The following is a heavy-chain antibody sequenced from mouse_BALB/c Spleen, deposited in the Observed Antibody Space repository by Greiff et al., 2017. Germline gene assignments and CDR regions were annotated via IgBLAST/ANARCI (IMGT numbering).Heavy chain of an antibody. V-gene: IGHV1-87*01. CDR2: IYPGDGDT. J-gene: IGHJ3*01. D-gene: IGHD1-1*01. Sequence: QVQLQQSGAELARPGASVKLSCKASGYTFTSYWMQWVKQRPGQGLEWIGAIYPGDGDTRYTQKFKGKATLTADKSSSTAYMQLSSLASEDSAVYYCARGDYGSSSCAYWGQGTLVTVSA. CDR1: GYTFTSYW. CDR3: ARGDYGSSSCAY.